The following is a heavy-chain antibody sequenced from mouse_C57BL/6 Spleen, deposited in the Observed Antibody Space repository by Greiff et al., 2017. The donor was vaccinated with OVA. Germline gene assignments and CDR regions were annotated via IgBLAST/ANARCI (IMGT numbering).Heavy chain of an antibody. V-gene: IGHV3-6*01. Sequence: VQLKESGPGLVKPSQSLSLTCSVTGYSITSGYYWNWIRQFPGNKLEWMGYISYDGSNNYNPSLKNRISITRDTSKNQFFLKLNSVTTEDTATYYCAREGDGYYNFAYWGQGTLVTVSA. J-gene: IGHJ3*01. CDR1: GYSITSGYY. CDR2: ISYDGSN. CDR3: AREGDGYYNFAY. D-gene: IGHD2-3*01.